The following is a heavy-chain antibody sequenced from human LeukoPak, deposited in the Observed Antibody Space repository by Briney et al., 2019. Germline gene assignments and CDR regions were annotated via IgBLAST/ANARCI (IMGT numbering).Heavy chain of an antibody. V-gene: IGHV1-2*04. D-gene: IGHD1-26*01. CDR1: GYTFTSYA. CDR3: ARVGSGKAFDI. CDR2: INPNSGGT. J-gene: IGHJ3*02. Sequence: ASVKVSCKASGYTFTSYAMHWVRQAPGQGLEWMGWINPNSGGTNYAQKFQGWVTMTRDTSISTAYMELSRLRSDDTAVYYCARVGSGKAFDIWGQGTMVTVSS.